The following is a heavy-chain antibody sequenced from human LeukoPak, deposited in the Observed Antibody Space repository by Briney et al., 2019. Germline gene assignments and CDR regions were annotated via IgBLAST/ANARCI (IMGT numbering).Heavy chain of an antibody. CDR3: ARFALTSSLDY. J-gene: IGHJ4*02. V-gene: IGHV5-51*01. CDR2: IYPGNSDT. CDR1: GYSFTNDW. Sequence: GESLKISCKGSGYSFTNDWIGWVRQVPGKGLEWLGLIYPGNSDTRYSPFFQGQVTFSVDTSISTAYLHWGGLKASDTAMYYCARFALTSSLDYWGQGTLVTVSS. D-gene: IGHD6-13*01.